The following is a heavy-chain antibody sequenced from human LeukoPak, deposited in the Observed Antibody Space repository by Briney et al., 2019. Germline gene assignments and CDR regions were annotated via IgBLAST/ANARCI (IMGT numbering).Heavy chain of an antibody. CDR3: ERSANDILTGYFY. J-gene: IGHJ4*02. CDR2: ISAYNGNT. CDR1: GYTFTSYG. Sequence: EASVKVSCKAAGYTFTSYGISWLRQAPGQGLELMGWISAYNGNTNYAQKLQGRVTMTTDTSTSTAYMELRSLRSDDTVVYYWERSANDILTGYFYWGQGTLVTVSS. V-gene: IGHV1-18*01. D-gene: IGHD3-9*01.